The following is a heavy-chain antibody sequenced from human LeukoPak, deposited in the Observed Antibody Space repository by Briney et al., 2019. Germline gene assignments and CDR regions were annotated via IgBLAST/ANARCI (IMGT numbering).Heavy chain of an antibody. CDR1: GFTFSNAW. D-gene: IGHD3-22*01. V-gene: IGHV3-15*01. Sequence: GGSLRLSCAASGFTFSNAWMSWVRQAPAKGLEWVGRIKSKTDGGTTDYAAPVKGRFTISRDDSKNTLYLQMNSLKTEDTAVYYCTTDYYDSSGYYLQPFDYWGQGTLVTVSS. CDR2: IKSKTDGGTT. CDR3: TTDYYDSSGYYLQPFDY. J-gene: IGHJ4*02.